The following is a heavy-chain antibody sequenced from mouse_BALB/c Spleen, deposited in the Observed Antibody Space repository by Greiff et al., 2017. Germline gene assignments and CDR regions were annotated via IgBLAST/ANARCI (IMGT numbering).Heavy chain of an antibody. Sequence: VHVKQSGPELVKPGASVKIPCKASGYTFTDYNMDWVKQSHGKSLEWIGDINPNNGGTIYNQKFKGKATLTVDKSSSTAYMELRSLTSEDTAVYYCARLIYYGYDGGAMDYWGQGTSVTVSS. V-gene: IGHV1-18*01. CDR1: GYTFTDYN. CDR3: ARLIYYGYDGGAMDY. J-gene: IGHJ4*01. D-gene: IGHD2-2*01. CDR2: INPNNGGT.